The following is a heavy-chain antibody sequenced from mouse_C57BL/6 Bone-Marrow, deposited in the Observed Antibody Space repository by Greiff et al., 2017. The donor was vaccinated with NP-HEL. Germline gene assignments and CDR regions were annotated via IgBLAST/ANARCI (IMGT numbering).Heavy chain of an antibody. V-gene: IGHV1-69*01. CDR2: IDPSDSYT. Sequence: QVQLKQPGAELVMPGASVKLSCKASGYTFTSYWMHWVKQRPGQGLEWIGEIDPSDSYTNYTQKFKGKSTLTVDKSSSTAYMQLSSLTSEDSAVYYCARSLSDYWGQGTTLTVSS. CDR1: GYTFTSYW. CDR3: ARSLSDY. J-gene: IGHJ2*01.